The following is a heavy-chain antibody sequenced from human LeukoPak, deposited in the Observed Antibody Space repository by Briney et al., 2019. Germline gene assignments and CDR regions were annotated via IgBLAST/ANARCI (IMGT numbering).Heavy chain of an antibody. V-gene: IGHV4-4*02. D-gene: IGHD3-10*01. Sequence: SETLSLTCTISGGSIISSDWWTWVRQPPGKGLEWIGEVYYSGSTNYNPSLKSRVTMSVDRSKNQIFLKLSSVTAADTAVYYCARGPGTALVRGGLYWGQGTLVTVSS. CDR1: GGSIISSDW. J-gene: IGHJ4*02. CDR2: VYYSGST. CDR3: ARGPGTALVRGGLY.